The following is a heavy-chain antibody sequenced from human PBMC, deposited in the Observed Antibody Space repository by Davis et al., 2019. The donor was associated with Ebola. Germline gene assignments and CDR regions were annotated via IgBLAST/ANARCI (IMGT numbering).Heavy chain of an antibody. V-gene: IGHV3-11*06. CDR3: ASLLIAATRSPKGMDV. D-gene: IGHD2-15*01. Sequence: GGSLRLSCAASGFSFSDYSMTWIRRAPGKGLELLSYIIGSGTNTNYADSVKGRFTISRDNAKKSLYLQMNSLRAEDTAIYYCASLLIAATRSPKGMDVWGQGTTVTVSS. CDR2: IIGSGTNT. J-gene: IGHJ6*02. CDR1: GFSFSDYS.